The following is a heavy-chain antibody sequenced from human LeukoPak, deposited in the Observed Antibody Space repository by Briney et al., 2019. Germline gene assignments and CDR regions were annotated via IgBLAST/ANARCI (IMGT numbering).Heavy chain of an antibody. CDR2: IKANSGDT. CDR3: ARGTTQYSISAIDS. J-gene: IGHJ4*02. V-gene: IGHV1-2*02. D-gene: IGHD6-13*01. CDR1: GYTFTDYY. Sequence: APVKVSCKASGYTFTDYYVHWVRQAPGQGLECMGWIKANSGDTNYAQKFQGRVTMTRDTSISTAYMELSRLRSDDTAVYFCARGTTQYSISAIDSWGQGSLVTVS.